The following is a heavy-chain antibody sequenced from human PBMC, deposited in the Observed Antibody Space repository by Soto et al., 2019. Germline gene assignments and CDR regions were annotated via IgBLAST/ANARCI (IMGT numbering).Heavy chain of an antibody. Sequence: EVQLVESGGGLVKPGGSLRLSCAASGFTFSTYHMNWVRQAPGKGLEWVSYISGGSSYIYYADSVKGRFTISRDNAKNSLYLQINSLRAEDTAVYYCATGVDCSGGRCVLDYWGQGTLVTVSS. CDR3: ATGVDCSGGRCVLDY. J-gene: IGHJ4*02. CDR1: GFTFSTYH. V-gene: IGHV3-21*01. CDR2: ISGGSSYI. D-gene: IGHD2-15*01.